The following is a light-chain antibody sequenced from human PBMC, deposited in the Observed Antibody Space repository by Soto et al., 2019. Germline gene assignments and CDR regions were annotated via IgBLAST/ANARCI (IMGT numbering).Light chain of an antibody. V-gene: IGKV1-9*01. CDR2: AAS. CDR3: QHLDSYST. J-gene: IGKJ5*01. Sequence: DIQLTQSPSFLSASVGDRVTITCRASQGISSYLAWYQQKPGKAPKLLIYAASTLQSGVPSRFSGSGSGKEFTLTISSLPHEDFATYYCQHLDSYSTFGQGTRLEIK. CDR1: QGISSY.